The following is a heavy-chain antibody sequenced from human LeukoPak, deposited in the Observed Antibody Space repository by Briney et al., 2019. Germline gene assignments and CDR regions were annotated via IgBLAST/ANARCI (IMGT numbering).Heavy chain of an antibody. CDR1: VFSFSNHG. Sequence: GGSLRLSCAASVFSFSNHGMNWVRQAPGKGLDGVAVVTYDGNHKNYADSVKGRFTISRDKPKNTLYLQMNSLRAEDTAVFYCARGSCSGGSCPYDFWGQGTLVTVSS. CDR3: ARGSCSGGSCPYDF. V-gene: IGHV3-33*05. CDR2: VTYDGNHK. D-gene: IGHD2-15*01. J-gene: IGHJ4*02.